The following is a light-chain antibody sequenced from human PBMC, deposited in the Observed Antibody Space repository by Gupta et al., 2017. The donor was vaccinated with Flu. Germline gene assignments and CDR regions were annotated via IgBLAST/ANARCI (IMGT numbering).Light chain of an antibody. CDR2: GST. CDR1: SNIAAGYD. J-gene: IGLJ2*01. Sequence: SNIAAGYDIHWYQQVPVKAPKLHIYGSTDRPAGTPDRFSGSKSGTSASLAITGLQAEDEADYYCQSFDSGLSGQVFGEGTKLTVL. V-gene: IGLV1-40*01. CDR3: QSFDSGLSGQV.